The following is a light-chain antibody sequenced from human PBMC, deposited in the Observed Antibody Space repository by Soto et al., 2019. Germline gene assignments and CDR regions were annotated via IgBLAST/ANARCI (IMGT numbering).Light chain of an antibody. CDR2: GAS. CDR1: QSVSSN. CDR3: QQYNNWPPIT. Sequence: IVLTQCPATLSLSNGERATLSFRASQSVSSNLAWYQQKPGQAPRLLIYGASTRATGIPARFSGSGSGTEFTLTISSLQSEDFAVYYCQQYNNWPPITFGQGARLEI. V-gene: IGKV3-15*01. J-gene: IGKJ5*01.